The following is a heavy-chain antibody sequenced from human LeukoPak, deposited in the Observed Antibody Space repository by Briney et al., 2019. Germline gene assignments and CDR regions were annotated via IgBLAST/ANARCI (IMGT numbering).Heavy chain of an antibody. V-gene: IGHV3-30*03. CDR3: AREVVGAHDY. J-gene: IGHJ4*02. CDR1: GFTFSSYG. Sequence: PGGSLRLSCAASGFTFSSYGMHWVRQAPGKGLEWVAVISYDGSNKYYADSVKGRFTISRDNSKNTLYLQMNSLRAEDTAVYYCAREVVGAHDYWGQGTLVTVSS. CDR2: ISYDGSNK. D-gene: IGHD1-26*01.